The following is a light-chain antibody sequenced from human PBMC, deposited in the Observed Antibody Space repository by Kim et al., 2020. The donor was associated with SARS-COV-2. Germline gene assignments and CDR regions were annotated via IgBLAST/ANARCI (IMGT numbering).Light chain of an antibody. J-gene: IGKJ4*01. CDR2: DAS. V-gene: IGKV1-5*01. CDR3: QQYNTYPLT. CDR1: QSISSW. Sequence: ASVGDRVTSTGRASQSISSWLAWYQQKPGKAPKLLIYDASSLESGVPSRFSGSGSGTEFTLTISSLQPDDFATYYCQQYNTYPLTFGGGTKVDIK.